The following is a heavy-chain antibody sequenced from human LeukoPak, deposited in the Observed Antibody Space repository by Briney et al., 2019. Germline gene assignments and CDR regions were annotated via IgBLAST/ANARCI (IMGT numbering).Heavy chain of an antibody. Sequence: PGGSLRLSCAASGFPFSSYAMHWVRQAPGKGLEYVSAISSNGGSTSYANSVKGRFTISRDNSKNTLYLQMGSLRAEDMAVYYCARSSFVLFGTFDYWAQGPLVTVSS. J-gene: IGHJ4*02. CDR2: ISSNGGST. CDR1: GFPFSSYA. CDR3: ARSSFVLFGTFDY. D-gene: IGHD3-16*01. V-gene: IGHV3-64*01.